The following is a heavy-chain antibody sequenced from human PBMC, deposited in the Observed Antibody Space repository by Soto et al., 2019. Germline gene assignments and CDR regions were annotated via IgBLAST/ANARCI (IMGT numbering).Heavy chain of an antibody. CDR1: GYTFTSYA. J-gene: IGHJ4*02. Sequence: QVQLVQSGAEEKKPGASVKVSCKASGYTFTSYAMHWVRQAPGQRLEWMGWINAGTGNTKYSQQFQGRVTITRDTAASTAYMERSSLRSEDTAVYYCASEAYGEEFDYWGQGTLVTVSS. CDR2: INAGTGNT. D-gene: IGHD4-17*01. V-gene: IGHV1-3*05. CDR3: ASEAYGEEFDY.